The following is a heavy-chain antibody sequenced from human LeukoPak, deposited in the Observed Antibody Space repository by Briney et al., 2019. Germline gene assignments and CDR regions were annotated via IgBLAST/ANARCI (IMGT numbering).Heavy chain of an antibody. CDR3: ARYGTHFDY. D-gene: IGHD4-17*01. CDR1: GGSISTSY. V-gene: IGHV4-59*12. J-gene: IGHJ4*02. Sequence: SETLSLTCSVSGGSISTSYWSWIRQPPGKGLEWIGYIYYTGSTYYNPSLKSRVTISVDRSKNQFSLKLSSVTAADTAVYYCARYGTHFDYWGQGTLVTVSS. CDR2: IYYTGST.